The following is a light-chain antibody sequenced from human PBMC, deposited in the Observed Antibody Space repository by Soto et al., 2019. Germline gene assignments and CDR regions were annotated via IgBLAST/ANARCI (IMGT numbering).Light chain of an antibody. CDR3: GSYTSSSTLYV. V-gene: IGLV2-14*01. CDR1: SSDVGGYNY. J-gene: IGLJ1*01. CDR2: EVT. Sequence: LTQPAYVTWSSGQLITISFNGNSSDVGGYNYVSWYQQHPGKAPKRMLYEVTNRPSGVSDRCSGSKSGNTASLTISGLQVEDEADYYCGSYTSSSTLYVFGAGTKVTVL.